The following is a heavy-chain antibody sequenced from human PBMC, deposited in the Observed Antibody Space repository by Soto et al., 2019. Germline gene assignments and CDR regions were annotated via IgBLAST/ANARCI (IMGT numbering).Heavy chain of an antibody. CDR1: GGSISSSSYY. J-gene: IGHJ6*02. CDR3: ARHERAVAGSEDYYYGMDV. V-gene: IGHV4-39*01. D-gene: IGHD6-19*01. CDR2: IYYSGST. Sequence: SETLSLTCTVSGGSISSSSYYWGWIRQPPGKGLEWIGSIYYSGSTYYNPSLKSRVTISVDTSKNQFSLKLSSVTAADTAVYYCARHERAVAGSEDYYYGMDVWGQGTTVTVS.